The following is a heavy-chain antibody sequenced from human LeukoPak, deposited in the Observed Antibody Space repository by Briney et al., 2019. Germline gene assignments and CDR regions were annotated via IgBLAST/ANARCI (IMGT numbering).Heavy chain of an antibody. Sequence: ASVKASCKASGYTFTAFYIHWVRQAPGQGLEWMGWINPNTGGTNYAQKFQGRVTMTRDTSINTGYMELNRLTSDDTAFYYCAREGTTGISWFDPWGQGTLVTVSS. D-gene: IGHD1-1*01. V-gene: IGHV1-2*02. J-gene: IGHJ5*02. CDR3: AREGTTGISWFDP. CDR2: INPNTGGT. CDR1: GYTFTAFY.